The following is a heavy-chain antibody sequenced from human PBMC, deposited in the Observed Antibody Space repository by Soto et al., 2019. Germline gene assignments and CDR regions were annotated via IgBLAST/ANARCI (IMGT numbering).Heavy chain of an antibody. D-gene: IGHD4-17*01. CDR1: GFTFSSYG. J-gene: IGHJ4*02. CDR3: AKAFTTVTTLYYFDY. V-gene: IGHV3-30*18. CDR2: ISYDGSNK. Sequence: GGSLRLSCAASGFTFSSYGMHWVRQAPGKGLEWVAVISYDGSNKYYADSVKGRFTISRDNSKNTLYLQMNSLRAEDMAVYYCAKAFTTVTTLYYFDYWGQGTLVTVSS.